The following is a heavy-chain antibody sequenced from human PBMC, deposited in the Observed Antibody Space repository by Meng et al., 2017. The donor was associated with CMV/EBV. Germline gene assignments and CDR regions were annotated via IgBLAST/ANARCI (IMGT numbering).Heavy chain of an antibody. D-gene: IGHD5-24*01. CDR2: IIPILGIA. V-gene: IGHV1-69*04. CDR1: GGTFSSYT. J-gene: IGHJ5*02. Sequence: SVKVSCKASGGTFSSYTISWVRQAPGQGLEWMGRIIPILGIANYAQKFQGRVTITADKSTSTAYMELSSLRSEDTAVYYCARDYGGAYNFHGGLQGIDPWGQGTLVTVSS. CDR3: ARDYGGAYNFHGGLQGIDP.